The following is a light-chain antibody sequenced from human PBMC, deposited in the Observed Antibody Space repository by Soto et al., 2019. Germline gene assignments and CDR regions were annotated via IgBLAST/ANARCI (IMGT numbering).Light chain of an antibody. CDR2: EVS. J-gene: IGLJ1*01. CDR1: SSDVGAYNY. CDR3: CSFTSITTYV. Sequence: QSVLTQPASVSGSLGQSITISCTGTSSDVGAYNYVSWYQQQPGKAPKLMISEVSNRPSGVCNRFSGSKSGNTASLIISGLQAEDEADYYCCSFTSITTYVFGTGTKVTVL. V-gene: IGLV2-14*01.